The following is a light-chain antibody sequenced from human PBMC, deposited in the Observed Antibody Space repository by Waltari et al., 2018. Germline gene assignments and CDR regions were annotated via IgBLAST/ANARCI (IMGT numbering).Light chain of an antibody. V-gene: IGKV3-20*01. J-gene: IGKJ1*01. CDR2: GAS. CDR1: QSVSRT. CDR3: QHYVRLPAT. Sequence: EIVLTQSPGTLSLSPGERATLSCRASQSVSRTLAWYQQKPGQAPRLLIYGASIRATGIPDRFSGSVSGTDFSLTISRLEPEDFAVYYCQHYVRLPATFGQGTKVEIK.